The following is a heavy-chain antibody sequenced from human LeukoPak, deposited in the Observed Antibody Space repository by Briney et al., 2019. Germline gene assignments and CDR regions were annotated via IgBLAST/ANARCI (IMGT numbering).Heavy chain of an antibody. CDR3: ATHKSSSWRNNWFDP. J-gene: IGHJ5*02. CDR1: GGTFSSYA. CDR2: IIPIFGTA. Sequence: SVKVSCKASGGTFSSYAISWVRQAPGQGLEWMGRIIPIFGTANYAQKFQGRVTITTDESTSTAYMELSSLRSEDTAVYYCATHKSSSWRNNWFDPWGRGTLVTVSS. D-gene: IGHD6-13*01. V-gene: IGHV1-69*05.